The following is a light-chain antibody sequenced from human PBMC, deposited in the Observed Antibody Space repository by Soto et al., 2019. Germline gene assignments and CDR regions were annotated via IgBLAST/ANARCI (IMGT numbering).Light chain of an antibody. Sequence: EIVLTQSPATLSLSPGERATLSCRASQSVSSYLAWYQQKPGQAPRLLIYDAPNRATGIPARFSGSGSGTDFTLTISSLEPEDFAVYYCQQSSNWPPEGALTFGGGTKVEIK. CDR3: QQSSNWPPEGALT. CDR1: QSVSSY. V-gene: IGKV3-11*01. J-gene: IGKJ4*01. CDR2: DAP.